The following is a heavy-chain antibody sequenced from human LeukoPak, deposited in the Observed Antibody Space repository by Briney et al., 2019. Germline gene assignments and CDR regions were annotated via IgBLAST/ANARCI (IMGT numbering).Heavy chain of an antibody. Sequence: GGSLRLSCAASGFTFTTYWMGWVRQAPGKGLEWVANIKQDGSEQYYVDSVKGRFTISRDNAKNSLSLQMNSLRAEDTAMYYCARPLMYYYGSETYFWFDPWGQGTLVTVSS. CDR1: GFTFTTYW. CDR3: ARPLMYYYGSETYFWFDP. J-gene: IGHJ5*02. CDR2: IKQDGSEQ. D-gene: IGHD3-10*01. V-gene: IGHV3-7*01.